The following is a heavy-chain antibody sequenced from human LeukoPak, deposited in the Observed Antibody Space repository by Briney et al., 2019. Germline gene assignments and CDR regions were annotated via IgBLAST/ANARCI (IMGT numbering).Heavy chain of an antibody. Sequence: PSETLSLTCTVSGGSISSSSYYWGWIRQPPGKGLEWIGSIYYSGSTYYNPSLKSRVTISVDTSKNQFSLKLSSVTAADTAVYYCARPSYGSPYYDGSGSYSAGDYWGQGTLVTVSS. D-gene: IGHD3-10*01. CDR1: GGSISSSSYY. CDR3: ARPSYGSPYYDGSGSYSAGDY. CDR2: IYYSGST. J-gene: IGHJ4*02. V-gene: IGHV4-39*01.